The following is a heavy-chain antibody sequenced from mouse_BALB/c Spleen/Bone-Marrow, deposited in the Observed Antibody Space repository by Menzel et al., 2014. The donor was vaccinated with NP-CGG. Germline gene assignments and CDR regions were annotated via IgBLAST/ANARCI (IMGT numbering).Heavy chain of an antibody. D-gene: IGHD1-1*01. CDR3: ARESYCYENYAMDY. CDR2: IAPGSGST. V-gene: IGHV1S41*01. Sequence: DLVKPGASVKLSCEASGYTFTSYWINWIKQRPGQGLEWIGRIAPGSGSTYYNEMFKGKATLTVDTSSSTAYTQLSSLSSEDSAVYFCARESYCYENYAMDYWGQGTSVTVSS. J-gene: IGHJ4*01. CDR1: GYTFTSYW.